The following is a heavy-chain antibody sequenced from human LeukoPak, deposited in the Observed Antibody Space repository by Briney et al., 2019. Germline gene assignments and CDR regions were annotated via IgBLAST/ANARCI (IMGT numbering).Heavy chain of an antibody. CDR3: ASYLSSGSLDY. CDR1: GGSISSYY. D-gene: IGHD1-26*01. J-gene: IGHJ4*02. CDR2: IYYSGST. Sequence: PSETLSLTCTVSGGSISSYYWSWIRQPPGKGLEWIGCIYYSGSTNYNPSLKSRVTISVDTSKNQFSLKLSSVTAADTAVYYCASYLSSGSLDYWGQGTLVTVSS. V-gene: IGHV4-59*01.